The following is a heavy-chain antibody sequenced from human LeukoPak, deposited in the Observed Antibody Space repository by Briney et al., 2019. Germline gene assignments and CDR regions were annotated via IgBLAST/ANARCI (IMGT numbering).Heavy chain of an antibody. CDR3: AREAMVRGAPGDGDTNWFDP. CDR2: INPSGGST. J-gene: IGHJ5*02. Sequence: ASVKPSCKASGYTFTSYYMHWVRQAPGQGLEWMGIINPSGGSTSYAQKFQGRVTMTRDTSTSTVYMELSSLRSEDTAVYYCAREAMVRGAPGDGDTNWFDPWGQGTLVTVSS. CDR1: GYTFTSYY. D-gene: IGHD3-10*01. V-gene: IGHV1-46*01.